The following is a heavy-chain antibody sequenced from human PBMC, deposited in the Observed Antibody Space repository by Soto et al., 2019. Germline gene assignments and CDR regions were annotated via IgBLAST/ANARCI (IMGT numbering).Heavy chain of an antibody. Sequence: SETLSLTCTVSLGSISSSSFYWGWIRRPPGKGLEWIGTIYYSGSTYHNPSLKSRVSISVDTSENQFSLKLSSVTAADTAIYYCARHIAVAGTPLYFDYWGQGALVTVSS. CDR3: ARHIAVAGTPLYFDY. CDR2: IYYSGST. J-gene: IGHJ4*02. CDR1: LGSISSSSFY. D-gene: IGHD6-19*01. V-gene: IGHV4-39*01.